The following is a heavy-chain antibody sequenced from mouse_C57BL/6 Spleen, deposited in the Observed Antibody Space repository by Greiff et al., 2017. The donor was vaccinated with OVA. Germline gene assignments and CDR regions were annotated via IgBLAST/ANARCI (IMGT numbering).Heavy chain of an antibody. D-gene: IGHD4-1*02. J-gene: IGHJ3*01. CDR2: ISYDGSN. CDR3: ARAPQLAWFAY. V-gene: IGHV3-6*01. Sequence: DVQLQESGPGLVKPSQSLSLTCSVTGYSITSGYYWNWIRQFPGNKLEWMGYISYDGSNNYNPSLKNRISITRDTSKNQFFLKLNSVTTEDTATYYCARAPQLAWFAYWGQGTLVTVSA. CDR1: GYSITSGYY.